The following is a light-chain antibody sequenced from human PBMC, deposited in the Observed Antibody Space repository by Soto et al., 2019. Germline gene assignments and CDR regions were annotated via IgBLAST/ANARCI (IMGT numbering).Light chain of an antibody. CDR1: QDIAIY. Sequence: IQLTQSPSSLSASVGDRVTITCRASQDIAIYLAWYQQKPGEAPKLLIYAASTLYGGVPSRFSGSGSGTEFTLTISRLQPDDFATYFCHSRAFGQGTRLE. CDR2: AAS. V-gene: IGKV1-9*01. CDR3: HSRA. J-gene: IGKJ5*01.